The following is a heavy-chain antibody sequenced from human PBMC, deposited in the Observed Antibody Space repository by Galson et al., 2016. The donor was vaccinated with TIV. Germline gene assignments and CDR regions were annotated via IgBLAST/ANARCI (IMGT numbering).Heavy chain of an antibody. CDR2: MNPGDSET. CDR1: GYMFSAHW. Sequence: QSGAEVKKPGESLIISCKASGYMFSAHWFGWVRQMPGKGPEWIGIMNPGDSETRYSPSFEGQVTISADNSISTAYLQWHSLKASDTAVYYRAKGKEYYEFWGQGTLVTVSS. J-gene: IGHJ4*02. CDR3: AKGKEYYEF. V-gene: IGHV5-51*03. D-gene: IGHD3-16*01.